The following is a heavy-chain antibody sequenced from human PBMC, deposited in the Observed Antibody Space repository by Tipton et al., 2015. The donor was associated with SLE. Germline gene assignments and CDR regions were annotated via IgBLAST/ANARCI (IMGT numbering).Heavy chain of an antibody. Sequence: TLSLTRAVYGGSFSGYYWSWIRQPPGKGLEWIGYIYYSGSTNYNPSLKSRVTISVDTSKKQFSLKLSSVTAADTAVYYCARGRHAGGWYFGLWGPGTLVTVSS. CDR1: GGSFSGYY. J-gene: IGHJ2*01. CDR2: IYYSGST. V-gene: IGHV4-59*01. D-gene: IGHD2-8*01. CDR3: ARGRHAGGWYFGL.